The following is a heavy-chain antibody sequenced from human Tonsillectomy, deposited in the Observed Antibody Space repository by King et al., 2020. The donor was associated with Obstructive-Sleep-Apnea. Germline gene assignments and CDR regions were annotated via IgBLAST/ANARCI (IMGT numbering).Heavy chain of an antibody. CDR2: ISYDGGNK. J-gene: IGHJ6*02. CDR1: GFTFSNYA. D-gene: IGHD1-26*01. Sequence: VQLVESGGGVVQPGRSLRLSCAASGFTFSNYAMHWVRQAPGKGLEWVAVISYDGGNKFYADSVKGRFTISRANSKNTLWLQMDSLRAEDTAVYYCARDRISGGYSVRGMDVWGQGTTVTVSS. V-gene: IGHV3-30*04. CDR3: ARDRISGGYSVRGMDV.